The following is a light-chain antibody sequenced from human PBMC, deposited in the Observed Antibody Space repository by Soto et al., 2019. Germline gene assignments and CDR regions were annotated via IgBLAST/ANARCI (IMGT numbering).Light chain of an antibody. J-gene: IGLJ2*01. CDR1: SSDVGGYNY. CDR2: EVS. CDR3: SSYAGSSTHVL. V-gene: IGLV2-8*01. Sequence: QSALTQPPSASGSPGQSVTMSCTGTSSDVGGYNYVSWYQQHPGKAPKVMIYEVSKRPSGVPDRFSGSMSANTASLTVSGLQADDEADYYCSSYAGSSTHVLFGGGTKLTVL.